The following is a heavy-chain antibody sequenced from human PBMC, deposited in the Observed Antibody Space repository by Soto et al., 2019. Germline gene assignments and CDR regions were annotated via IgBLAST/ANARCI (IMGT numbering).Heavy chain of an antibody. Sequence: SVKVSCKASGGTFSSYAISWVRQAPGQGLEWMGGIIPIFGTANYAQKFQGRVTITADESTSTAYMELSSLRSEDTAVYYCARGPQLRFLDPWWLDPWGQGTLVTASS. J-gene: IGHJ5*02. CDR1: GGTFSSYA. D-gene: IGHD3-3*01. CDR2: IIPIFGTA. CDR3: ARGPQLRFLDPWWLDP. V-gene: IGHV1-69*13.